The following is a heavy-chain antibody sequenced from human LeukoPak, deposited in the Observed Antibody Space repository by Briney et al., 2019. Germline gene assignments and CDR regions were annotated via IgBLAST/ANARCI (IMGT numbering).Heavy chain of an antibody. J-gene: IGHJ6*02. CDR1: GFTVSRNY. V-gene: IGHV3-66*01. CDR3: ASPLYSSCWYGYGMDV. D-gene: IGHD6-19*01. Sequence: RGSLRLSCAASGFTVSRNYMSWVRQAPGKGLEWVSVIYSGGSTYYADSVKGRFTISRHNSKNTLYLQMNSLRAEDTAVYYCASPLYSSCWYGYGMDVWGQGTTVTVSS. CDR2: IYSGGST.